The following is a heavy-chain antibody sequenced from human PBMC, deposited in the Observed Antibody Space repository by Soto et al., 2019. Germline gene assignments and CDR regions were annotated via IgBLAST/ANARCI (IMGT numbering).Heavy chain of an antibody. CDR2: ISGNSGYI. D-gene: IGHD2-21*02. Sequence: GGSLRLSCVASGFNFNSHALNWVRQAPGKGLEWVSSISGNSGYIFYADSLKGRFTTSRDNARNSVYLQMDSLRAEDTAVYYCAAEVTSDAFDFWGQGTAVTVSS. J-gene: IGHJ3*01. CDR1: GFNFNSHA. V-gene: IGHV3-21*06. CDR3: AAEVTSDAFDF.